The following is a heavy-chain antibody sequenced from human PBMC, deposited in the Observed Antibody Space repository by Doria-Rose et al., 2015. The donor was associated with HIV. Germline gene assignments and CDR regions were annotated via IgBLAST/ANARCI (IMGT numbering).Heavy chain of an antibody. CDR2: ISWDGGSS. D-gene: IGHD3-10*01. J-gene: IGHJ3*01. CDR1: GFTFDHYA. V-gene: IGHV3-43D*03. Sequence: VQLVQSGGAVVQPGGSLRLSCAVSGFTFDHYAMHWVRQAPGKGPEWVSLISWDGGSSYYADSVQGRFTISRDNSKSSLYLQMNSLRAEDTALYYCAKDSDTYYYGSGDAFDVWGQGTMVTVSS. CDR3: AKDSDTYYYGSGDAFDV.